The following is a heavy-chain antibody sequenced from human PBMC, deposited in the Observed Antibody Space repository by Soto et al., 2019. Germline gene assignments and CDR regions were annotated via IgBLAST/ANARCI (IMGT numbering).Heavy chain of an antibody. J-gene: IGHJ4*02. V-gene: IGHV3-23*01. CDR3: ARDGKYYFDY. CDR1: GFTFKNYA. D-gene: IGHD1-26*01. Sequence: PGGSLRLSCAASGFTFKNYAMSWVRQAPGKGLEWVSAISGSGGSTYYPDSVKGRFTISRDNSKNTLYLQMNSLRAEDTAVYYCARDGKYYFDYWGQGTLVTVSS. CDR2: ISGSGGST.